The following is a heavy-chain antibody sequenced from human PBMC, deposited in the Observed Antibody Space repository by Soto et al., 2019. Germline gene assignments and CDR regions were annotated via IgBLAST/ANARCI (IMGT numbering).Heavy chain of an antibody. CDR3: AKDRLMLTMVVVGAFDF. CDR2: ISGSGSTT. D-gene: IGHD3-22*01. Sequence: GGSLRLSCAASGFSFNNHAMTWVRQAPGKGLEWVSGISGSGSTTHYADSVKGRFTISRDNSKDTLYLQMNSLRADDTAVYSCAKDRLMLTMVVVGAFDFWGLGTMVTVSS. CDR1: GFSFNNHA. J-gene: IGHJ3*01. V-gene: IGHV3-23*01.